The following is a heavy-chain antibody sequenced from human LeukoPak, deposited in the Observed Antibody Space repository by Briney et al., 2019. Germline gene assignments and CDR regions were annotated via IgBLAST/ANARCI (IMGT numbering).Heavy chain of an antibody. D-gene: IGHD1-26*01. CDR3: AKELIVGATTPFDY. CDR1: GFTFSSYE. CDR2: ISSSGSTI. J-gene: IGHJ4*02. V-gene: IGHV3-48*03. Sequence: GGSLRLSCAASGFTFSSYEMNWVRQAPGKGLEWVSYISSSGSTIYYADSVKGRFTISRDNSKNTLYLQVNSLRAEDTAVYYCAKELIVGATTPFDYWGQGTLVTVSS.